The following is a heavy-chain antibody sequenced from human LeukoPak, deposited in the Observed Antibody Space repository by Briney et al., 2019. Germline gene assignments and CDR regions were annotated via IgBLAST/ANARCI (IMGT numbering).Heavy chain of an antibody. D-gene: IGHD5-24*01. J-gene: IGHJ3*01. Sequence: ASVKVSCKASGYTFTSYDINWVRQATGQGLEWMGWMSPNSGNTGYAQKFQGRVTMTRNTSISTAYMELSSLRSEDTAVYYCARAEITSDGYNSAFDVWGQGTMVTVSS. CDR3: ARAEITSDGYNSAFDV. CDR1: GYTFTSYD. CDR2: MSPNSGNT. V-gene: IGHV1-8*01.